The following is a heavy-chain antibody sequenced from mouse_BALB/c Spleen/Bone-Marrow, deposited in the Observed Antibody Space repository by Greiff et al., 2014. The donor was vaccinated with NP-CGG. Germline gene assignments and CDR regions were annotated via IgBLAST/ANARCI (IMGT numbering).Heavy chain of an antibody. V-gene: IGHV14-3*02. CDR2: IDPANGNT. D-gene: IGHD2-5*01. CDR1: GFNIKDTY. J-gene: IGHJ4*01. CDR3: GIDSNYDAMDY. Sequence: EVQLQESGAELVKPGASVKLSCTASGFNIKDTYMHWVKQRPEQGLEWIGRIDPANGNTKYDPKFQGKATITAETSSNTDYLQLSSLTSEDTAVYYCGIDSNYDAMDYWGQGTSVTVSS.